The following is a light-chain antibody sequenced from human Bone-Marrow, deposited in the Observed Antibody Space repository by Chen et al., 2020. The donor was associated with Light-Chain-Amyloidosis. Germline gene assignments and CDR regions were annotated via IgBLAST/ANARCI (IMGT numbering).Light chain of an antibody. CDR2: DVS. CDR1: SSDVGGYNF. Sequence: QSDLTQPRSVSGSPGQSVTISCTGTSSDVGGYNFVSWYQHHPGKAPKLMIYDVSKRTSGVPDRFSGSKSGNTTSRTIYGLQADVEADYYSCSHAASYWVFGGGTKLTVL. J-gene: IGLJ3*02. CDR3: CSHAASYWV. V-gene: IGLV2-11*01.